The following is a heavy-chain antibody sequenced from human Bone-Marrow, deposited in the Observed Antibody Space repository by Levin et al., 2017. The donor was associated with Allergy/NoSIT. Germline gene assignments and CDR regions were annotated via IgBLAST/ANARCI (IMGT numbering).Heavy chain of an antibody. V-gene: IGHV3-13*01. Sequence: TGGSLRLSCAASGFTFSSYDMHWVRQATGKGLEWVSAIGTAGDTYYPGSVKGRFTISRENAKNSLYLQMNSLRAGDTAVYYCARGSYYYDSSGYYEVGFDYWGQGTLVTVSS. J-gene: IGHJ4*02. D-gene: IGHD3-22*01. CDR3: ARGSYYYDSSGYYEVGFDY. CDR2: IGTAGDT. CDR1: GFTFSSYD.